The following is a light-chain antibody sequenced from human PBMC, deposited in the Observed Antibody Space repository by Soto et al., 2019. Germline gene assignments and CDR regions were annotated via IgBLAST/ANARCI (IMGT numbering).Light chain of an antibody. CDR1: NSDVGGYDY. J-gene: IGLJ1*01. CDR2: EVT. Sequence: QSVLTQPASVSGSPGQSITVSCSGTNSDVGGYDYVSWYQQHPGNAPKLIIYEVTNRPSGISSRFSGSKSGNTASLTISGLQAEDAADYYCSSYSASSPLDVFGTGTKVTVL. V-gene: IGLV2-14*01. CDR3: SSYSASSPLDV.